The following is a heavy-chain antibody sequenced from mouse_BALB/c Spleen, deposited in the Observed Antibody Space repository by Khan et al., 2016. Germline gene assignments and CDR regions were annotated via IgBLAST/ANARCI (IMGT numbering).Heavy chain of an antibody. J-gene: IGHJ2*01. CDR3: VRGVIMEVDYFDY. CDR1: GFTFSSYA. D-gene: IGHD1-1*01. V-gene: IGHV5-6-5*01. CDR2: ISSGGTT. Sequence: EVELVESGGGLVKPGGSLKLSCAASGFTFSSYAMSWVRQTPEKRLEWVASISSGGTTFYPDSLKGRFTISRDNARNILYLQMSSLRSEDTAMYYCVRGVIMEVDYFDYWGQGTTLTVSS.